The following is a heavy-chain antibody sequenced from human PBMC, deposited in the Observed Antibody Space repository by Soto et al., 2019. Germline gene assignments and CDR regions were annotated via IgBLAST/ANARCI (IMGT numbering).Heavy chain of an antibody. CDR3: TSGVGYSGYDPLDY. CDR2: INGGGSSA. J-gene: IGHJ4*02. CDR1: GFSFSIFW. V-gene: IGHV3-74*01. Sequence: EVQLVESGGDLVQPGGSLRLSCAASGFSFSIFWMHWVRQAPGKGLVWVSSINGGGSSADYADSVKGRITFSRDNAKNKVYLQMNSLRAEDTAVYYCTSGVGYSGYDPLDYWGQGTLVTVSS. D-gene: IGHD5-12*01.